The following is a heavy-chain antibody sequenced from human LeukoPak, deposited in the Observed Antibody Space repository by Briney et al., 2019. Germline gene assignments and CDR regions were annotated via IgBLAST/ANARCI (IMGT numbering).Heavy chain of an antibody. D-gene: IGHD5-18*01. J-gene: IGHJ4*02. CDR1: GYTFTSYG. CDR2: ISAYNGNT. Sequence: ASVKVSCKASGYTFTSYGISWVRQAPGQGLEWMGWISAYNGNTNYAQKLQGRVTMTTEASTSTAYMELTSLRSADTAVSYCGDSYGPQAPLYYWGQGTLVTVSS. V-gene: IGHV1-18*01. CDR3: GDSYGPQAPLYY.